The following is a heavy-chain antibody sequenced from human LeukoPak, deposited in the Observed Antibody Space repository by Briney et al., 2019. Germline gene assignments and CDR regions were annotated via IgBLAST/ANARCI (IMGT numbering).Heavy chain of an antibody. CDR3: AKDRTHRRYYDSTGYYNQYDY. V-gene: IGHV3-23*01. J-gene: IGHJ4*02. D-gene: IGHD3-22*01. CDR2: ISGGGAST. CDR1: GFTFSSYA. Sequence: GGSLRLSCAASGFTFSSYAMSWVRQAPGKGLEWVSAISGGGASTYYADSVKGRFTISRDNSRNTLYLQMNSLRAEDTAIYYCAKDRTHRRYYDSTGYYNQYDYWGQGALVTVSS.